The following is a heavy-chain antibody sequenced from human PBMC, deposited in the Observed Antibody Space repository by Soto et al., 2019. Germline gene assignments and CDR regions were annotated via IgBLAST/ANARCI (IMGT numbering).Heavy chain of an antibody. CDR3: ARVVDTAMASFDY. J-gene: IGHJ4*02. D-gene: IGHD5-18*01. CDR1: GYTFTSYA. V-gene: IGHV1-18*01. CDR2: IRGYNGDT. Sequence: QVHLVQSGAEVKKPGASVKVSCKASGYTFTSYAISWVQQAPGQGLEWMGWIRGYNGDTKYAQKLQGRVTMTTDTSTGTAYMELRSLRSDDTAVYYCARVVDTAMASFDYWGQGTLVTVSS.